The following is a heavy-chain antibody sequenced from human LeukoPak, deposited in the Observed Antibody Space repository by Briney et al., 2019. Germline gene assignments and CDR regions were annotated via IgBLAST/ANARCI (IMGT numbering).Heavy chain of an antibody. CDR1: GFTFSSYW. CDR3: ARAQLWFGESVAFDI. D-gene: IGHD3-10*01. Sequence: PGGSLRLSCAASGFTFSSYWMSWVRQAPGKGLEWVANIKQDGSEKYYVDSVKGRFTISRDNAKSSLYLQMNSLRAEDTAVYYCARAQLWFGESVAFDIWGQGTMVTVSS. V-gene: IGHV3-7*01. J-gene: IGHJ3*02. CDR2: IKQDGSEK.